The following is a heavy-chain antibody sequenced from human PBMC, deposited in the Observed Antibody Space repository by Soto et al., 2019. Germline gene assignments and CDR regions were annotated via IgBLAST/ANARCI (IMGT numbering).Heavy chain of an antibody. J-gene: IGHJ4*01. CDR2: INPFDGSR. CDR3: SRVDPGETSPFDH. Sequence: ASVKVSSKASGYIFTSYYIHWVRQAPGQGLEWMGWINPFDGSRMFAQSFQGRVTMTRDTSTSTVYMEVSSLRSEDTAVYYCSRVDPGETSPFDHWG. D-gene: IGHD3-10*01. V-gene: IGHV1-46*03. CDR1: GYIFTSYY.